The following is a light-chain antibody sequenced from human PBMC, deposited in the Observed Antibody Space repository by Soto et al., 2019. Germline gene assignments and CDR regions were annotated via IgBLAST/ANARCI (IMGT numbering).Light chain of an antibody. CDR1: PSIFNQY. Sequence: EIMLTKSPGTLSLSPGERATLSCRASPSIFNQYLAWYQHRPGQAPRLRIHGASTMATGIPERFSGSGSGTDFILTISSLDLDDFAGYYCQQYGSSPRTFGQGTKVELK. J-gene: IGKJ1*01. CDR3: QQYGSSPRT. CDR2: GAS. V-gene: IGKV3-20*01.